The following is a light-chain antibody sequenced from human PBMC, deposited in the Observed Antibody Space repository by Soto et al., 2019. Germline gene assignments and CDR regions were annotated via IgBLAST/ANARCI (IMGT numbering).Light chain of an antibody. J-gene: IGKJ1*01. Sequence: DIVLTQSPGALSLSPGERATLSCRASQSVSSSFLAWYQQQPGQAPRLLIYGASSRATGIPARFSGSGSGTDFTLTISRLEPEDFAVYYCQQYDSSPRTFGQGTKLEIK. CDR1: QSVSSSF. V-gene: IGKV3-20*01. CDR3: QQYDSSPRT. CDR2: GAS.